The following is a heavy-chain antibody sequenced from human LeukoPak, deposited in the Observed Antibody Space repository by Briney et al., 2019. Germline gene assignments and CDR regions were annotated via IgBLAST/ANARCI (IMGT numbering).Heavy chain of an antibody. D-gene: IGHD2-15*01. CDR2: IYPGDSDT. CDR1: GYSFTSYW. J-gene: IGHJ4*02. Sequence: GESLKISCKGSGYSFTSYWIGWVRQMPGKGLEWMGIIYPGDSDTRYSPSFQGQVTISADKSISTAYLQWSSLKASDTAMYYCARHYLGRRDCSGGSCQYYFDYWGQGTLVTVSS. V-gene: IGHV5-51*01. CDR3: ARHYLGRRDCSGGSCQYYFDY.